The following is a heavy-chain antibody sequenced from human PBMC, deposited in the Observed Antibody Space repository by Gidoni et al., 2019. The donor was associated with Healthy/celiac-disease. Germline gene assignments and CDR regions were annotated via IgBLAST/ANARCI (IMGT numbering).Heavy chain of an antibody. D-gene: IGHD3-16*01. CDR3: ARGALGNWFDP. V-gene: IGHV4-39*01. J-gene: IGHJ5*02. Sequence: QLQLQESGPGLVKPSETLSLTCTVSGGSISSSSYYWGWIRQPPGKGLEWIGSIYYSGSTYYNPSLKSRVTISVDTSKNQFSLKLSSVTAADTAVYYCARGALGNWFDPWGQGTLVTVSS. CDR2: IYYSGST. CDR1: GGSISSSSYY.